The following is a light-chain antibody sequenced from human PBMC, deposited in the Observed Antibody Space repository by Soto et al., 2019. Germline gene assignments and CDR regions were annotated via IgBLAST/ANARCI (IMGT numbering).Light chain of an antibody. CDR1: SSNIGSNT. V-gene: IGLV1-44*01. CDR2: SNY. J-gene: IGLJ2*01. CDR3: AAWDDSLNGVL. Sequence: QSVPTQPPSASGTPGQRVTISWSGSSSNIGSNTVNWYQQLPGTAPKLLIYSNYQRPSGVPDRFSGSKSGTSASLAISGLQSEDEADYYCAAWDDSLNGVLFGGGTKLTVL.